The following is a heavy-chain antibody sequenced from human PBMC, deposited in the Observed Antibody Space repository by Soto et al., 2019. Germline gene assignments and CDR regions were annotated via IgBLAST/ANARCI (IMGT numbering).Heavy chain of an antibody. V-gene: IGHV3-7*01. CDR1: GFTLSSYW. CDR2: IKQDGSEK. J-gene: IGHJ5*02. CDR3: ARPYYDFWSGYHWFDP. Sequence: GGSLILSCAASGFTLSSYWMSWVRQAPGKGLEWVANIKQDGSEKYYVDSVKGRFTISRDNAKNSLYLQMNSLRAEDTAVYYCARPYYDFWSGYHWFDPWGQGTLVTVSS. D-gene: IGHD3-3*01.